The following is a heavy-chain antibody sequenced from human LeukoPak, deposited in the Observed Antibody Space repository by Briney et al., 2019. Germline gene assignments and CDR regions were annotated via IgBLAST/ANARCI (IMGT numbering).Heavy chain of an antibody. CDR1: GFTFNGYW. D-gene: IGHD6-19*01. CDR3: ARYNSAWKTDDY. Sequence: GGSLRLSCAASGFTFNGYWMTWVRQAPGKGLECVADIKQDGSDKCYAGSVKGRFTISRDNAKNSLYLQMNSLRAEDTAVYFCARYNSAWKTDDYWGQGTLVTVSS. CDR2: IKQDGSDK. V-gene: IGHV3-7*03. J-gene: IGHJ4*02.